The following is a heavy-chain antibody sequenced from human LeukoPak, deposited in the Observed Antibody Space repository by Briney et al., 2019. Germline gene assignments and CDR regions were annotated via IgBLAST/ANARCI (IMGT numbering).Heavy chain of an antibody. CDR2: IYHSGST. Sequence: PSETLSLTCAVSGYSISSGYYWGWIRQPPGKGLEWIGSIYHSGSTYYNPSLKSRVTISVDTSKNQFSLKLSSVTAADTAVYYCARHGVAATPYYFDYWGQGTLVTVSS. CDR3: ARHGVAATPYYFDY. CDR1: GYSISSGYY. V-gene: IGHV4-38-2*01. D-gene: IGHD2-15*01. J-gene: IGHJ4*02.